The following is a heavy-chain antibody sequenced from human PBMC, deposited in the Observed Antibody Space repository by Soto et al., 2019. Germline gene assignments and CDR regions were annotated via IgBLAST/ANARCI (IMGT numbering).Heavy chain of an antibody. J-gene: IGHJ6*02. D-gene: IGHD6-19*01. CDR1: GGTFSSYT. CDR2: IIPILGIA. CDR3: ARVLSSEVVEGMDV. Sequence: QVQLVQSGAEVKKPGSSVKVSCKASGGTFSSYTISWVRQAPGQGLEWMGRIIPILGIANYAQKFQGRVTITADKPTSTAYTELSSRRSEDTGVYYCARVLSSEVVEGMDVWGQGTTVTVSS. V-gene: IGHV1-69*02.